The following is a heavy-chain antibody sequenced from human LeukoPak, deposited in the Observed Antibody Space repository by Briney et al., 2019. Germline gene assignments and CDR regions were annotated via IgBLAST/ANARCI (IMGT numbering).Heavy chain of an antibody. CDR1: GFTFSSYG. J-gene: IGHJ4*02. CDR3: AKQSLADCIRCPFDS. V-gene: IGHV3-33*06. D-gene: IGHD2-15*01. Sequence: GGSLRLSCAASGFTFSSYGMHWVRQAPGKGLEWVAVIWYGGSNKYYADSVKGRFTISRDNSKNTLYLQMNSLRAEDTAVYYCAKQSLADCIRCPFDSWGQGTLVTVSS. CDR2: IWYGGSNK.